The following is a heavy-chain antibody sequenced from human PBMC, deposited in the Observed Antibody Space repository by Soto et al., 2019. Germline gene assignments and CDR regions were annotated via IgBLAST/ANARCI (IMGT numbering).Heavy chain of an antibody. V-gene: IGHV3-30*03. CDR2: ISSDGRNE. CDR1: GFTINRFG. D-gene: IGHD2-21*01. CDR3: ASVADY. J-gene: IGHJ4*02. Sequence: QVRLVESAGGAVEPGRSLRLSCVASGFTINRFGMEWVRQAPGKGLEWVALISSDGRNEYYSDSVKGRFTISRDMSKNTVYLQMNSLRVEDTAVYYCASVADYWGQGTLVTVSS.